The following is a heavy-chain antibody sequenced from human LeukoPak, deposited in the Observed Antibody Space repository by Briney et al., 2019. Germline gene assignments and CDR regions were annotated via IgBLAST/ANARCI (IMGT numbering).Heavy chain of an antibody. CDR2: ISSSSSYI. Sequence: GGSLRLSCAASGFTFSSYSMNWVRQAPGKGLEWVSSISSSSSYIYYADSAKGRFTISRDNAKNSLYLQMNSLRAEDTAVYYCARDRFWNDDHFDYWGQGTLVTVSS. CDR1: GFTFSSYS. V-gene: IGHV3-21*01. CDR3: ARDRFWNDDHFDY. J-gene: IGHJ4*02. D-gene: IGHD1-1*01.